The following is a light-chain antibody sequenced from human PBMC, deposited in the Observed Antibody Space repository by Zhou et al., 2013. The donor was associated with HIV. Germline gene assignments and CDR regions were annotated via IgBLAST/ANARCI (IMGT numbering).Light chain of an antibody. J-gene: IGKJ4*01. CDR1: QDINCC. Sequence: GDRVTLTCRARQDINCCLAWYQENPGRAPKLLIYAALTLQSGVPSRFSGSEAGTDITLTISSLQPEDVATYYCQKYNSAPPTFGGGTKVEIK. CDR2: AAL. V-gene: IGKV1-9*01. CDR3: QKYNSAPPT.